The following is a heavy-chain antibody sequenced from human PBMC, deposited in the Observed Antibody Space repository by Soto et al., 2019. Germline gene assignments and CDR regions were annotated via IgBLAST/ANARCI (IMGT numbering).Heavy chain of an antibody. Sequence: GGSLRLSCAASGFTFSSYAMSWVRQAPGKGLEWVSAISGSGGSTYYADSVKGRFTISRDNSKNTLYLQMNSLRAEDTAVYYCAKDLGSMYYDFWSGYGDSPGIWGQGTMVTV. CDR2: ISGSGGST. CDR1: GFTFSSYA. V-gene: IGHV3-23*01. D-gene: IGHD3-3*01. CDR3: AKDLGSMYYDFWSGYGDSPGI. J-gene: IGHJ3*02.